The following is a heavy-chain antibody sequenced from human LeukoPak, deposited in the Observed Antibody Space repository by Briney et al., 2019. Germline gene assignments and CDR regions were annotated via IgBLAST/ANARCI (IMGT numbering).Heavy chain of an antibody. J-gene: IGHJ4*02. Sequence: ASVKVSCKASGYTFTSYGISCVRQAPGQGLEWMGWISAYNGNTNYAQKLQGRVTMTTDTSTSTAYMELRSLRSDDTAVYYCARDGIFVDTAMVPDYWGQGTLVTVSS. D-gene: IGHD5-18*01. CDR1: GYTFTSYG. CDR2: ISAYNGNT. V-gene: IGHV1-18*01. CDR3: ARDGIFVDTAMVPDY.